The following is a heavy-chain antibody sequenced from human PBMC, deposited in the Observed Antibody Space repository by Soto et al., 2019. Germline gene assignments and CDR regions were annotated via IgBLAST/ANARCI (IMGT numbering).Heavy chain of an antibody. CDR3: ARDYSGSYWDYYYYYGMHV. CDR1: GFTFSSYS. V-gene: IGHV3-21*01. Sequence: GGSLRLSCAGSGFTFSSYSMNWVRLAPGKGLEWVSSISSSSSYIYYADSVKGRFTISRDNAKNSLYLQMNSLRAEDTAVYYCARDYSGSYWDYYYYYGMHVWGQGTTVTVSS. D-gene: IGHD1-26*01. J-gene: IGHJ6*02. CDR2: ISSSSSYI.